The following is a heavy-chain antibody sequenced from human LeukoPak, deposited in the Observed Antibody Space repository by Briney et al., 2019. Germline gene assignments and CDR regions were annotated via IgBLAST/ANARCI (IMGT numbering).Heavy chain of an antibody. V-gene: IGHV4-39*01. D-gene: IGHD4-17*01. CDR3: ARRATTVTTGYYYYYMDV. Sequence: PSETLSLTCTVSGGSINSRRYYWGWIRQPPGKGLEWIVSVDYGGTTYYNPSLKSRVTISEDTSKNQFSLKLSSVTAADTAVYYCARRATTVTTGYYYYYMDVWGKGTTVTVSS. CDR1: GGSINSRRYY. CDR2: VDYGGTT. J-gene: IGHJ6*03.